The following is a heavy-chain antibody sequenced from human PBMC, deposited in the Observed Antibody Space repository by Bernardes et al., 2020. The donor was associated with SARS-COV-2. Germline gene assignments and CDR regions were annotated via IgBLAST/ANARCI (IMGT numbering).Heavy chain of an antibody. V-gene: IGHV1-2*02. CDR3: ARVGVGATYGSFDY. D-gene: IGHD1-26*01. CDR1: GYTFTGYY. J-gene: IGHJ4*02. CDR2: INPNSGGP. Sequence: ASVKVSCKASGYTFTGYYMHWVRQAPGQGLEWMGWINPNSGGPNYAQKFQGRVTMTRDTSISTAYMELSRLRSDDTAVYYCARVGVGATYGSFDYWGQGTLVTVSS.